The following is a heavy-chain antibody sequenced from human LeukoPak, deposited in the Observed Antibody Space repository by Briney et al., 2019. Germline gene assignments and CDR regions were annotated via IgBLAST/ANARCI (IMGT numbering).Heavy chain of an antibody. Sequence: PGRSLRLSCAASGFTFSNYGMHWVRQAPGKGLEWVAVIWYEGSKKYYTDSVKGRFTISRDNSRNTLYLQINSLRAEDTAVYYCARAIQLWTYDSWGQGTLVTVSS. CDR1: GFTFSNYG. V-gene: IGHV3-33*01. J-gene: IGHJ4*02. D-gene: IGHD5-18*01. CDR2: IWYEGSKK. CDR3: ARAIQLWTYDS.